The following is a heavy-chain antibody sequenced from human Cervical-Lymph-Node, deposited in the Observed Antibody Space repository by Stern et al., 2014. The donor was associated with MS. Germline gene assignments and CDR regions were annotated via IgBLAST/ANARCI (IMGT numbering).Heavy chain of an antibody. V-gene: IGHV3-9*01. CDR2: ISGNSGSK. CDR3: ANDLDSSGYYYAIDY. Sequence: EVQLVESWGGLVQPGRSLRLSCAASGFKFDEYAMHWVRQAPGKGLEWVSGISGNSGSKDYADSVKGRFIISRDNAKNSLYLQMNSLRAEDTALYYCANDLDSSGYYYAIDYWGQGTLVTVSS. D-gene: IGHD3-22*01. CDR1: GFKFDEYA. J-gene: IGHJ4*02.